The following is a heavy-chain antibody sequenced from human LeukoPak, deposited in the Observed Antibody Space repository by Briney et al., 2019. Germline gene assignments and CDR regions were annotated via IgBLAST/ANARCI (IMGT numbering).Heavy chain of an antibody. CDR3: AVKLGIVY. D-gene: IGHD7-27*01. J-gene: IGHJ4*02. V-gene: IGHV3-30*01. Sequence: GGSLRLSCAASGFTFSSYAMHWVRQAPGKGLEWVAVISYDGSNKYYADSVKGRFTISRDNSKNTLYLRMNSLRAEDTAVYYCAVKLGIVYWGQGTLVTVSS. CDR1: GFTFSSYA. CDR2: ISYDGSNK.